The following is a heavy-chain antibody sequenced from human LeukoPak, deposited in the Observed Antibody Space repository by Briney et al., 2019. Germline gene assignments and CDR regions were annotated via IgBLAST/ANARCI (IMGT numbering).Heavy chain of an antibody. CDR2: ISSGGYTI. Sequence: GGSLRLSCAASGFTFSSYDMNWVRRAPGKGLEWVSSISSGGYTIYYADSVKGRFTISRDNAKNSLFLQINSLRAEDTAVYYCARVRGYSGYVLGYWLDPWGQGTLVTVSS. J-gene: IGHJ5*02. D-gene: IGHD5-12*01. CDR1: GFTFSSYD. V-gene: IGHV3-48*03. CDR3: ARVRGYSGYVLGYWLDP.